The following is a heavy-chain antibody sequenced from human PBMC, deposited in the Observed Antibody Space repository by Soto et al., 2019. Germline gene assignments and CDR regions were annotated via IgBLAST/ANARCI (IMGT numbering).Heavy chain of an antibody. CDR2: IYYIGST. J-gene: IGHJ4*02. CDR3: ATNNYGPVLYFDY. V-gene: IGHV4-31*11. Sequence: PSETLSLTCAVSGGSISSGGYYWSWIRQHPGKGLEWIGYIYYIGSTYYNPSLKSRVTISVDTSKNQFSLKLSSVTAADTAVYYCATNNYGPVLYFDYWGQGTLVTVSS. D-gene: IGHD3-16*01. CDR1: GGSISSGGYY.